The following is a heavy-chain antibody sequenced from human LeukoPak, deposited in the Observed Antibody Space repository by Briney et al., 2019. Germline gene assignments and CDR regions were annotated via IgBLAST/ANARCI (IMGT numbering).Heavy chain of an antibody. CDR2: INHSGRA. CDR3: AREHTGNDAFDI. V-gene: IGHV4-34*01. CDR1: GGSFSGYY. D-gene: IGHD2-21*01. Sequence: SETLSLTCAVYGGSFSGYYWSWIRQPPGKGLEWIGEINHSGRANYNPSLKSRVTISVDTSKNQFSLKLSSVTAADTAVYYCAREHTGNDAFDIWGQGTMVTVSS. J-gene: IGHJ3*02.